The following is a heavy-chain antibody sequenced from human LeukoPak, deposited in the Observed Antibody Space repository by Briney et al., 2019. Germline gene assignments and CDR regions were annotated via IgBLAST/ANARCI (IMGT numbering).Heavy chain of an antibody. Sequence: SETPSLTCTVSGGSISSRAYYWSWIRQHPGKGPEWIGYIYYSGSTYYNPSLKCRVIISLNTSKTQFSLKLSSVTAADTAVYYCARPDGTIYYFDSWGQGTVVTVSS. CDR2: IYYSGST. CDR1: GGSISSRAYY. D-gene: IGHD5-24*01. CDR3: ARPDGTIYYFDS. J-gene: IGHJ4*02. V-gene: IGHV4-31*03.